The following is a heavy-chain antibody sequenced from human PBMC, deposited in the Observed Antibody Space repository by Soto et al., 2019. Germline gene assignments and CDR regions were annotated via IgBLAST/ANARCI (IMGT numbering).Heavy chain of an antibody. CDR2: ISGSGGST. D-gene: IGHD1-20*01. Sequence: PGGSLRLSCAASGFTFSSYAMSWVRQAPGKGLEWVSAISGSGGSTYYADSVKGRFTISRDNSKNTLYLQMNSLRAEDTAVYYCASLPEDHFRYNWNPFDPWGQGTLVTVSS. J-gene: IGHJ5*02. CDR1: GFTFSSYA. CDR3: ASLPEDHFRYNWNPFDP. V-gene: IGHV3-23*01.